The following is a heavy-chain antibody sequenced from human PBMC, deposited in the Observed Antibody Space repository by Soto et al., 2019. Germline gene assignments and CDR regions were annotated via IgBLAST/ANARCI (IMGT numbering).Heavy chain of an antibody. CDR3: ARDSLREGSIGSGSYYKGNNWFDP. CDR2: IKQDGSEK. J-gene: IGHJ5*02. D-gene: IGHD3-10*01. Sequence: GGSLRLSCAASGFTFSSYWMSWVRQAPGKGLEWVANIKQDGSEKYYVDSVKGRFTISRDNAKNSLYLQMNSLRAEDTAVYYCARDSLREGSIGSGSYYKGNNWFDPWGQGTLVTVSS. CDR1: GFTFSSYW. V-gene: IGHV3-7*01.